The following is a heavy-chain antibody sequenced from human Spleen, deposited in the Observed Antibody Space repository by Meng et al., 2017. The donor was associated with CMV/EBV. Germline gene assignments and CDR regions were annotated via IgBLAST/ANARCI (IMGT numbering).Heavy chain of an antibody. CDR2: ISSSGSSA. CDR1: GFTFSAYS. V-gene: IGHV3-21*01. CDR3: AREQWLVHYFDH. Sequence: CAASGFTFSAYSINWVRQAPGKGLEWVASISSSGSSAYYADSVKGRLTISRDNAKNSVYLQMNRLTAADTAVYYCAREQWLVHYFDHWGQGTLVTVSS. D-gene: IGHD6-19*01. J-gene: IGHJ4*02.